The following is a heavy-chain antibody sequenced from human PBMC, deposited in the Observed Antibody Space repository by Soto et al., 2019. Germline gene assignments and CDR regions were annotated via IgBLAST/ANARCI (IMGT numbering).Heavy chain of an antibody. CDR1: GFTFSSYA. J-gene: IGHJ6*02. Sequence: GGSLRLSCAASGFTFSSYAMSWVRQAPGKGLEWVSAISGSGGSTYYADSVKGRFTISRDNSKNTLYLQMNSLRAEDTAVYYCAKSTLDILRAYDREYYYYNMDVWGQGTTVTVSS. D-gene: IGHD3-22*01. CDR2: ISGSGGST. V-gene: IGHV3-23*01. CDR3: AKSTLDILRAYDREYYYYNMDV.